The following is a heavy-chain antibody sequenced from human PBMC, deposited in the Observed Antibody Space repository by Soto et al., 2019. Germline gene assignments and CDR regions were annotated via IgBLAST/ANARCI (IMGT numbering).Heavy chain of an antibody. CDR1: GITFSSYA. CDR3: ARRGSGSYYDY. D-gene: IGHD1-26*01. J-gene: IGHJ4*02. CDR2: ISGSGDST. Sequence: EVQLLESGGGLVQPGGSLRLSCAASGITFSSYAMRWVRQAPVKGLEWVSAISGSGDSTYYADSVKGRFTISRDNSKKTLYLQMNSLRAEDTAVYYCARRGSGSYYDYWGQGTLVTVSS. V-gene: IGHV3-23*01.